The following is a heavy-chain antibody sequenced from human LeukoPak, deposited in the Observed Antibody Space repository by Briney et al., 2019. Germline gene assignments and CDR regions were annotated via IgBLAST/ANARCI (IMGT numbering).Heavy chain of an antibody. CDR3: ARGGSEFLWFGNFLYYMDV. CDR2: IIPRFGTA. CDR1: GGTFKNYA. J-gene: IGHJ6*03. V-gene: IGHV1-69*13. Sequence: SVKVSCKSSGGTFKNYAISWVRQAPGQGLEWMGGIIPRFGTANYTQKFQGRVTITADESTYTAYMELSSLRSEDTAVYYCARGGSEFLWFGNFLYYMDVWGKGTTVTISS. D-gene: IGHD3-10*01.